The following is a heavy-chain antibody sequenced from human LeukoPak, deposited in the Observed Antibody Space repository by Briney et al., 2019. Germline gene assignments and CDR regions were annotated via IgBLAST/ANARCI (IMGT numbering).Heavy chain of an antibody. Sequence: GRSLRLSCAASGFTFSSYAMHWVRQAPGKGLEWVAVISYDGSNKYYADSVKGRFTISRDNSKNTLYLQMNSLRAEDTAVYYCARDQDDSSGYYWGGFDYWGQGTLVTVSS. CDR1: GFTFSSYA. CDR3: ARDQDDSSGYYWGGFDY. J-gene: IGHJ4*02. CDR2: ISYDGSNK. D-gene: IGHD3-22*01. V-gene: IGHV3-30*01.